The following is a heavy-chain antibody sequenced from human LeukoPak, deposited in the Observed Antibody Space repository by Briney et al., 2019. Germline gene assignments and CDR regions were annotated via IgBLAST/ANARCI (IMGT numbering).Heavy chain of an antibody. CDR2: TNTDGSTT. Sequence: SGGSLRLSCAASGFTFSSYWTVWVRQAPGKGLVWVSATNTDGSTTTYADSVKGRFTIARDNARNTVYLQMNSLRVEDTAVYYCYGANVQHWGPGTLVTVHS. CDR1: GFTFSSYW. CDR3: YGANVQH. V-gene: IGHV3-74*01. J-gene: IGHJ1*01. D-gene: IGHD4-17*01.